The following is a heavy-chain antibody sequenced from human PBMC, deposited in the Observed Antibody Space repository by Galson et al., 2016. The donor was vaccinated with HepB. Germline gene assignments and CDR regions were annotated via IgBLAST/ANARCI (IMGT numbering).Heavy chain of an antibody. CDR3: ARSRIYYGMDV. D-gene: IGHD2/OR15-2a*01. Sequence: SLRLSCAASGFTFNSYDMHWVRQATGKGLEWVSAIGTTGDTYYLGSVKGRFTISREDAENSFYLQVNRLKAEDTAVYYCARSRIYYGMDVWGQGTTVTVSS. V-gene: IGHV3-13*01. J-gene: IGHJ6*02. CDR2: IGTTGDT. CDR1: GFTFNSYD.